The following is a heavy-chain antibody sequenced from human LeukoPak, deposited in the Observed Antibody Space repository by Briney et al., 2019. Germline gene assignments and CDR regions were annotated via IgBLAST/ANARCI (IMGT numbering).Heavy chain of an antibody. D-gene: IGHD6-13*01. CDR3: ARWAGAAANPRSFDY. CDR1: GDSVSSNSAA. Sequence: SQTLSLTCAISGDSVSSNSAAWNWIRQSPSRGLEWLGRTYYRSKWYNDYAVSVKSRITINPDTSKNQFSLQLNSVTPGDTAVYYCARWAGAAANPRSFDYWGQGTLVTVSS. CDR2: TYYRSKWYN. V-gene: IGHV6-1*01. J-gene: IGHJ4*02.